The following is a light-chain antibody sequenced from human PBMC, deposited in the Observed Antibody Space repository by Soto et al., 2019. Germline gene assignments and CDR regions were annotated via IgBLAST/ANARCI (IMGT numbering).Light chain of an antibody. J-gene: IGKJ4*01. CDR3: QQSHSSPLT. V-gene: IGKV1-39*01. CDR1: QTISTY. CDR2: AAS. Sequence: IQMTQSPSFLSASVGDRVTITCRASQTISTYLNWYQQKPGKAPELLIYAASSLQSGVPSRFSGSGSGTDFTLTISSLQPEDSPAYYCQQSHSSPLTFGGGTKVEFK.